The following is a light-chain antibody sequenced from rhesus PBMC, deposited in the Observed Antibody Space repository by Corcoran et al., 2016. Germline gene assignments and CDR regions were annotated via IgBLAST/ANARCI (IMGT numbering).Light chain of an antibody. CDR1: SSDIGAYDY. CDR2: EVF. CDR3: SSSAGIYTYI. Sequence: QAALTQPRSVSGSPGQSVTISCTGTSSDIGAYDYVSWYQQHPDTAPKRMIFEVFRLPSGVSDRFSGSKSANTASLTISGLQAEDEADYYCSSSAGIYTYIFGSGTRLTVL. V-gene: IGLV2-32*01. J-gene: IGLJ1*01.